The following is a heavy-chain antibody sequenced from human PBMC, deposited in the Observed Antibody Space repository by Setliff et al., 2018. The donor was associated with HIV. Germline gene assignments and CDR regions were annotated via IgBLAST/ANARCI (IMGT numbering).Heavy chain of an antibody. V-gene: IGHV4-39*01. Sequence: SETLSLTCTVSGGSISSATHYWGWIRQPPGKGLAWIGSIFYSGSSHYNPSLKTRAIISVDTSKNQFSLRLSSVTAADTAVYYCARLHPGGYDPYYYNYYMDVWGRGTTVTVSS. D-gene: IGHD5-12*01. J-gene: IGHJ6*03. CDR3: ARLHPGGYDPYYYNYYMDV. CDR1: GGSISSATHY. CDR2: IFYSGSS.